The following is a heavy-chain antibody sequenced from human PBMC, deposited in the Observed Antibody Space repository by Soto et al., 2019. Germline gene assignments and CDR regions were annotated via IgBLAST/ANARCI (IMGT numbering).Heavy chain of an antibody. CDR3: ARGDVSSSGWNLAS. D-gene: IGHD6-19*01. CDR2: IDPRGGGD. J-gene: IGHJ5*01. V-gene: IGHV1-46*03. Sequence: QVQLVQTGAEVRKPGASVKVSCKTSGYTFTSRYLHWVRQGPGQGLEWMGKIDPRGGGDRYAQKFQGTITIIPDASTETVYMELNRWTFEDTAVYYCARGDVSSSGWNLASWGQGTLVTVSS. CDR1: GYTFTSRY.